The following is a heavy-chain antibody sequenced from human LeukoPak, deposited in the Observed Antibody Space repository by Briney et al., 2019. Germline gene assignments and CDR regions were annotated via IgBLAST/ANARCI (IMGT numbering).Heavy chain of an antibody. CDR1: GFTFGSYG. J-gene: IGHJ4*02. Sequence: PGRSLRLSCAASGFTFGSYGMHWVRQAPGKGLEWVAVIWYDGSNKYYADSVKGRFTISRDNSKNTLYLQMNSLRAEDTAVYYCARAQSSYYDSSGYFSHWGQGTLVTVSS. V-gene: IGHV3-33*01. CDR3: ARAQSSYYDSSGYFSH. D-gene: IGHD3-22*01. CDR2: IWYDGSNK.